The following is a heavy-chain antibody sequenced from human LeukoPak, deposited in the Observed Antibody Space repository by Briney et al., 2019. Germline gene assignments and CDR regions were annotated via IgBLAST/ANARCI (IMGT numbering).Heavy chain of an antibody. CDR3: ARGKSRGSHIDY. J-gene: IGHJ4*02. V-gene: IGHV4-38-2*02. CDR1: GYSISSGYY. Sequence: PSETLSLTCTVSGYSISSGYYWGWIRQPSGQGLEWIGSIYHSGSTYYNPSLKSRVTISVDTSKNQFSLKLRSVTAADTAVYYCARGKSRGSHIDYLGQGTLVTVSS. D-gene: IGHD1-26*01. CDR2: IYHSGST.